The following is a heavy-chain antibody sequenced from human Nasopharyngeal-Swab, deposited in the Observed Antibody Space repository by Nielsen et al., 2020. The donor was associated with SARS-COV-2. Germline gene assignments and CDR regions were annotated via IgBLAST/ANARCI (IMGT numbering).Heavy chain of an antibody. Sequence: GGSLRLSCAASGFIFSDYAMTWVRQAPRKGLEWVSGMTSSGESTYYADSVKGRFAISRDNSKNTLYLQTNNLRAEDTAVYFCVKGDTATSDYYYGMDVWGQGTTVTVSS. D-gene: IGHD5-18*01. J-gene: IGHJ6*02. V-gene: IGHV3-23*01. CDR3: VKGDTATSDYYYGMDV. CDR2: MTSSGEST. CDR1: GFIFSDYA.